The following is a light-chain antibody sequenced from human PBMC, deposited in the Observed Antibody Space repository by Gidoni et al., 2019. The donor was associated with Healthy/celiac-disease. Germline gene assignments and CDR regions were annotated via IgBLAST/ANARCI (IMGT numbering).Light chain of an antibody. Sequence: EVVMPQSPATLSVSPGERATLSCRARQSVSSNLAWYQQKPGQAPRLLIYGASTRATGIPARFSGSGSGTEFTLTISSLQSEDFAVYYCQQYNNWPPLLTFXGXTKVEIK. CDR2: GAS. CDR3: QQYNNWPPLLT. J-gene: IGKJ4*01. V-gene: IGKV3-15*01. CDR1: QSVSSN.